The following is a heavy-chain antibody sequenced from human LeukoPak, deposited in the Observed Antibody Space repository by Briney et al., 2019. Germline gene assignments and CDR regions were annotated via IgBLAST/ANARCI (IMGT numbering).Heavy chain of an antibody. J-gene: IGHJ4*02. CDR1: GFRFSDYY. D-gene: IGHD4-11*01. V-gene: IGHV3-11*01. CDR3: ARVTRRDYSSITY. Sequence: GGSLRLSCAASGFRFSDYYMSWIRQAPGKGLEWISYISTSASDIHYSDSVKGRFTMSRDNAKSSLYLQMNSLRAEDTAVYYCARVTRRDYSSITYWGQGTLVTVSS. CDR2: ISTSASDI.